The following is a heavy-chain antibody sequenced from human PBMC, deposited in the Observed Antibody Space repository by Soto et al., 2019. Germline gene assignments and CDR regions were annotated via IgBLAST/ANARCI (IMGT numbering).Heavy chain of an antibody. CDR2: IYYCGST. Sequence: SETLSLTFTVSGGSVSSGSYYWSWIRQPPWKGLEWIGYIYYCGSTNYNPSLKSRVTISVDTSKNQFSLKLSSVTAADTAVYYCATYVWGSYRYTNWFDPCGQGTLVTVSS. J-gene: IGHJ5*02. D-gene: IGHD3-16*02. V-gene: IGHV4-61*01. CDR1: GGSVSSGSYY. CDR3: ATYVWGSYRYTNWFDP.